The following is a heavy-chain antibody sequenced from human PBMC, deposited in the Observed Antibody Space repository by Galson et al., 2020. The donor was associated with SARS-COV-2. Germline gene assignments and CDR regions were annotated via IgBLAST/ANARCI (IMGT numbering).Heavy chain of an antibody. J-gene: IGHJ6*02. CDR1: GFTFSSSS. CDR3: ARDLDYYGSGSYYNASPVYYYYGMDV. V-gene: IGHV3-21*01. D-gene: IGHD3-10*01. Sequence: NSGGSLRLSCAASGFTFSSSSMNWVRQAPGKGLEWVSSISSSSSYIYYADSVKGRFTISRDNAKNSLYLQMNSLRAEDTAVYYCARDLDYYGSGSYYNASPVYYYYGMDVWGQGTTVTVSS. CDR2: ISSSSSYI.